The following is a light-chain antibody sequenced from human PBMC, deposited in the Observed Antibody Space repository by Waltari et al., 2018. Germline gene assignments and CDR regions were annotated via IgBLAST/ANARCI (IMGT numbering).Light chain of an antibody. CDR3: LLYDGSDQV. CDR2: STT. V-gene: IGLV7-43*01. CDR1: AGAVTSGNS. J-gene: IGLJ3*02. Sequence: QTVVTQEPPLTVSPGGPVTLTCASRAGAVTSGNSPNWIQQKPGQVPRSLIHSTTNTHSWTPARFSGSLLGGKAALTLAGVQPEDEAEYYCLLYDGSDQVFGGGTKLTVL.